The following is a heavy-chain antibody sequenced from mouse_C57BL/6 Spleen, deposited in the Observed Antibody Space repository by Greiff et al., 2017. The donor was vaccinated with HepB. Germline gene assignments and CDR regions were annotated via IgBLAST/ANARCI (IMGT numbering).Heavy chain of an antibody. D-gene: IGHD1-1*02. J-gene: IGHJ3*01. CDR1: GYTFTSYG. CDR2: IYPRSGNT. V-gene: IGHV1-81*01. Sequence: QVHVKQSGAELARPGASVKLSCKASGYTFTSYGISWVKQRTGQGLEWIGEIYPRSGNTYYNEKFKGKATLTADKSSSTAYMELRSLTSEDSAVYFCAPYGYWGQGTLVTVSA. CDR3: APYGY.